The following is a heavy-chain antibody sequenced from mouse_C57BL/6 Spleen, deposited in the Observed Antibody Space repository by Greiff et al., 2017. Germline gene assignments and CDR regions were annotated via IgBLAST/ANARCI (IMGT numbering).Heavy chain of an antibody. V-gene: IGHV1-7*01. CDR2: INPSSGYT. Sequence: QVQLQQSGAELAKPGASVKLSCKAFGYTFTSYWMHWVKQRPGQGLEWIGYINPSSGYTKYNQKFKDKATLTADKSSSTAYMQLSSLTYEDSAVYYCARGLTTVVATPAWFAYWGQGTLVTVSA. CDR1: GYTFTSYW. D-gene: IGHD1-1*01. CDR3: ARGLTTVVATPAWFAY. J-gene: IGHJ3*01.